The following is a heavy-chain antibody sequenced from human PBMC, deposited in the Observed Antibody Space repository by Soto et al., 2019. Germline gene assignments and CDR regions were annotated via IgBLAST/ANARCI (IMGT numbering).Heavy chain of an antibody. D-gene: IGHD6-6*01. J-gene: IGHJ5*02. CDR1: RHTFSGYY. Sequence: EASVKVSCKASRHTFSGYYMHWVRQAPGQGLEWMGIINPSGASTTYAQKFQGRVNMTRDTSTGTVFMELSSLRSDDTAVYYCAAAYTASSVWFDPWGQGTLVTVSS. CDR2: INPSGAST. V-gene: IGHV1-46*01. CDR3: AAAYTASSVWFDP.